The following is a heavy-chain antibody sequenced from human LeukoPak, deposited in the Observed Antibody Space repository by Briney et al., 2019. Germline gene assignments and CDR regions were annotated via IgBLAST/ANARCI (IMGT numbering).Heavy chain of an antibody. D-gene: IGHD2-8*01. V-gene: IGHV4-30-2*01. Sequence: SETLSLTCTVSGGSISSGGYYWSWIRQPPGKGLEWIGYIYHSGSTYYNPSLKSRVTISVDTSKNQFSLKLSSVTAADTAVYYCARVGTINWFDPWGQGTLVTVSS. CDR2: IYHSGST. CDR1: GGSISSGGYY. J-gene: IGHJ5*02. CDR3: ARVGTINWFDP.